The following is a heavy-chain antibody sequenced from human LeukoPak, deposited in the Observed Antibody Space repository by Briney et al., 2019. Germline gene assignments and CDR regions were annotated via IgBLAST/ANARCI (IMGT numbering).Heavy chain of an antibody. J-gene: IGHJ4*02. CDR3: ARITADNNGWYHFDS. Sequence: GGSLRLSCAASGFTFSSYVFNWVRQAPGKGLEWVSYISSSSTTIYYADSVKGRFTISRDNAENSLYLQMNSLRAEDTAVYYCARITADNNGWYHFDSWGQGTLVTVSS. D-gene: IGHD6-19*01. V-gene: IGHV3-48*04. CDR2: ISSSSTTI. CDR1: GFTFSSYV.